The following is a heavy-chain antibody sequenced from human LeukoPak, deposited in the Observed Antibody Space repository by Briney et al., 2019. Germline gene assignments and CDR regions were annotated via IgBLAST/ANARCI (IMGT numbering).Heavy chain of an antibody. CDR3: ARGSVVGATDY. Sequence: GGSLRLSCAASGFTFDDYAMHWVRQAPGKGLEWVSGISWNSGSIGYADSVKGRFTISRDNAKNSLYLQMNSLRAEDTAVYYCARGSVVGATDYWGQGTLVTVSS. J-gene: IGHJ4*02. CDR2: ISWNSGSI. CDR1: GFTFDDYA. V-gene: IGHV3-9*01. D-gene: IGHD1-26*01.